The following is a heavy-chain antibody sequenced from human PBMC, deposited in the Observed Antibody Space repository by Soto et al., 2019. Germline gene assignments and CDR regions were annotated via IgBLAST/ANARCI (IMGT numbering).Heavy chain of an antibody. D-gene: IGHD2-15*01. CDR2: ISSSSSYI. V-gene: IGHV3-21*01. CDR1: GFTFSSYS. J-gene: IGHJ4*02. CDR3: ARCPSYCSGGSCYSETTLFDY. Sequence: GGSLRLSCAASGFTFSSYSMNWVRQAPGKGLEWVSSISSSSSYIYYADSVKGRFTISRDNAKNSLYLQMNSLRAKDTAVYYCARCPSYCSGGSCYSETTLFDYWGQGTLVTVSS.